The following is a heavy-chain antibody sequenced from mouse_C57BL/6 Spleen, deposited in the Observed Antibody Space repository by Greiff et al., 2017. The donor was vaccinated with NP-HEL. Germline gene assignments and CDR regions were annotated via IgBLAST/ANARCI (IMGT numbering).Heavy chain of an antibody. Sequence: DVMLVESGGGLVKPGGSLKLSCAASGFTFSDYGMHWVRQAPEKGLEWVAYISSGSSTIYYADTVKGRFTISRDNAKNTLFLQMTSLRSEDTAMYYCAKPYDYLYWYFDVWGTGTTVTVSS. V-gene: IGHV5-17*01. CDR1: GFTFSDYG. J-gene: IGHJ1*03. CDR3: AKPYDYLYWYFDV. D-gene: IGHD2-4*01. CDR2: ISSGSSTI.